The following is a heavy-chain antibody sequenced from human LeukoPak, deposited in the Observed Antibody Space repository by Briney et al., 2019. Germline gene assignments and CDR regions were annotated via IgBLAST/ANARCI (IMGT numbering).Heavy chain of an antibody. J-gene: IGHJ4*02. CDR1: GFTFSSYG. Sequence: GGSLRLSCAASGFTFSSYGMHWVRQAPGKGLEWVAFIRYDGSNKYYADSVKGRFTISRDNSKNTLYLQTNSLRAEDTAVYYCAKDLGGIISSSPYYFDYWGQGTLVTVSS. D-gene: IGHD6-13*01. V-gene: IGHV3-30*02. CDR2: IRYDGSNK. CDR3: AKDLGGIISSSPYYFDY.